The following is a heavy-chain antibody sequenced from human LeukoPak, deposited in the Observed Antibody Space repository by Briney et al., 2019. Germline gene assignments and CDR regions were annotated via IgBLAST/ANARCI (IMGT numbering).Heavy chain of an antibody. CDR1: GGSISSYY. J-gene: IGHJ3*02. D-gene: IGHD4-17*01. V-gene: IGHV4-59*01. CDR2: IYYSGST. Sequence: SETLSLTCTVSGGSISSYYWSWIRQPPGKGLEWIGYIYYSGSTNYNPSLKSRVTISVDTSKNQFSLKLSSVTAAYTAVYYCARDFMYFSRHYGDYEGDAFDIWGQGTMVTVSS. CDR3: ARDFMYFSRHYGDYEGDAFDI.